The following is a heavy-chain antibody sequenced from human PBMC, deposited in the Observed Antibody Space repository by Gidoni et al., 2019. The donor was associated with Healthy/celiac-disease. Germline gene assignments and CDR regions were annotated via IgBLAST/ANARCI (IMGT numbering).Heavy chain of an antibody. Sequence: QVQLVQSGAEVKKPGASVKVSCKASGYTFTGYYMHWVRQAPGQGLEWMGWINPNSGGTNYAQKFQGWVTMTRDTSISTAYMELSRLRSDDTAVYYCARWPRRMGFGENRGGMDVWGQGTTVTVSS. J-gene: IGHJ6*02. D-gene: IGHD3-10*01. CDR3: ARWPRRMGFGENRGGMDV. CDR2: INPNSGGT. V-gene: IGHV1-2*04. CDR1: GYTFTGYY.